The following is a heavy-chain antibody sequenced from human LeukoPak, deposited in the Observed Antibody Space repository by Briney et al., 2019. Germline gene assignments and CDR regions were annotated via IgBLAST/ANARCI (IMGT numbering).Heavy chain of an antibody. J-gene: IGHJ4*02. Sequence: ASVKVSCKASGYTLTGHYMHWVRQAPGQGLEWMGWIHPNSGGTNYAQKFQGRVTMTRDTSISTAYMEPSRLRSDDTAVYYCARIDGTAPDYWGQGTLVTVSS. CDR2: IHPNSGGT. CDR3: ARIDGTAPDY. V-gene: IGHV1-2*02. CDR1: GYTLTGHY. D-gene: IGHD5-24*01.